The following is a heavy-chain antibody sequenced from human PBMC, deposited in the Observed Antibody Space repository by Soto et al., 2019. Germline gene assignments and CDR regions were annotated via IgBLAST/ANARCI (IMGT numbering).Heavy chain of an antibody. CDR1: GGTFSSYT. CDR3: ARGGYYDSSGYSLLDY. D-gene: IGHD3-22*01. J-gene: IGHJ4*02. V-gene: IGHV1-69*02. CDR2: IIPILGIA. Sequence: QVQLVQSGAEVKKPGSSVKVSCKASGGTFSSYTISWVRHAPGQGLEWMGRIIPILGIANYAQKFQGRVTITADKSTCTAYMDLSSLRSEDTAVYYCARGGYYDSSGYSLLDYWGQGTLVTVSS.